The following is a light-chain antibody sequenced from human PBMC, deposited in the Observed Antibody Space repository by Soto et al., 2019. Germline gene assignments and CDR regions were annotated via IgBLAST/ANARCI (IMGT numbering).Light chain of an antibody. Sequence: QSVLTQPPSVSGAPGQRVTISCTGSSSNIGAGYDVHWYQQLPGTAPKLLIYDNINRPSGVPDRFSGSKSGTSASLAITGLQAEDEADYYCQSYDRSLSGSRVFGTGTKLTVL. V-gene: IGLV1-40*01. CDR2: DNI. CDR3: QSYDRSLSGSRV. CDR1: SSNIGAGYD. J-gene: IGLJ1*01.